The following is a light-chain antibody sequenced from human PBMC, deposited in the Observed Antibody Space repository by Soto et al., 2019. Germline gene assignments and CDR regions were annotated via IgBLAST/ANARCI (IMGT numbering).Light chain of an antibody. Sequence: QAVVTQEPSLTVSPGGTVTLTCGSSPGAVTSGHYPYWFQQKPGQAPRTLIYDAANKHSWTPARFSGSLLGGKAALTLSGAQPEDEADYYCLLSYSGARPLIFGGGTKVTVL. CDR2: DAA. J-gene: IGLJ2*01. CDR1: PGAVTSGHY. CDR3: LLSYSGARPLI. V-gene: IGLV7-46*01.